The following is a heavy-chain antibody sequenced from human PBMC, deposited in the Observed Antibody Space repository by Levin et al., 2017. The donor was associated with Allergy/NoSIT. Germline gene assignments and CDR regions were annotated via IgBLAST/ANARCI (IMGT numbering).Heavy chain of an antibody. CDR2: ISASGSPT. CDR3: ARGLFDF. V-gene: IGHV3-48*04. CDR1: GFTFEIYG. Sequence: GGSLRLSCSVSGFTFEIYGMNWVRQAPGKRLEWVSHISASGSPTYYADPVRGRFTISRDNAKQSLYLQMTRLRVEDTAVYYCARGLFDFWGQGALVTVSS. J-gene: IGHJ4*02. D-gene: IGHD5-12*01.